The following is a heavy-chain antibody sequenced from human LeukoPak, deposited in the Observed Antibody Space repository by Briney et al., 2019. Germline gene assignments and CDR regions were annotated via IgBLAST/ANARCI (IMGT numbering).Heavy chain of an antibody. D-gene: IGHD6-19*01. CDR1: GYSFTTNW. V-gene: IGHV5-51*01. CDR3: ARRVAESNYFGY. Sequence: GESLRISCKGSGYSFTTNWIGWVRRMPGKGLEWMGIIYPGDSDTRYSPSFQGQVTISADKSMTTAYLQWSSLKASDTAMYYCARRVAESNYFGYWGQGTLVTVSS. CDR2: IYPGDSDT. J-gene: IGHJ4*02.